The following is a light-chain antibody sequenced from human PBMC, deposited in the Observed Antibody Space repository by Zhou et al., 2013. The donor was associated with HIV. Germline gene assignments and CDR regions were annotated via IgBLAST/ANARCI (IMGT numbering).Light chain of an antibody. CDR2: AGS. CDR3: QQYGGSPTST. V-gene: IGKV3-20*01. J-gene: IGKJ1*01. Sequence: EIVLTQSPGTLSLSPGERATLSCRASQSVSSDYLAWYQQKPGQPPRLLIYAGSTRGSGIPDRFSGSGSGTDFTLTISRLEPEDFAVYYCQQYGGSPTSTFGQGTKVEIK. CDR1: QSVSSDY.